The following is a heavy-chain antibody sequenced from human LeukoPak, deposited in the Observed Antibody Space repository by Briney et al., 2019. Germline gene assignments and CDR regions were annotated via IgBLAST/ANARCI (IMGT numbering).Heavy chain of an antibody. CDR1: GFTFSSYS. CDR3: ARDSFSSSWLTNYYYYGMDV. V-gene: IGHV3-21*01. D-gene: IGHD6-13*01. CDR2: ISSSSSYI. Sequence: GGSLRLSCAASGFTFSSYSMNGVRQPPGKGGEWVSSISSSSSYIYYADSVKGRFTISRDNAKNSLYLQMSSLRAEDTAVYYCARDSFSSSWLTNYYYYGMDVWGQGTTVTVSS. J-gene: IGHJ6*02.